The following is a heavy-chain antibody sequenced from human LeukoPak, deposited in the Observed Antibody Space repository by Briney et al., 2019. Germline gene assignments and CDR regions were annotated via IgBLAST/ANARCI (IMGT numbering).Heavy chain of an antibody. Sequence: SQTLSLTCAVSGGSISSGGYSWSWIRQPPGKGLEWIGYIYHSGSTYYNPSLKSRVTISVDRSKNQFSLKLSSVTAADTAVYYCARAPYYDSSGYYSGMDNWFDPWGQGTLVTVSS. J-gene: IGHJ5*02. CDR3: ARAPYYDSSGYYSGMDNWFDP. D-gene: IGHD3-22*01. CDR2: IYHSGST. CDR1: GGSISSGGYS. V-gene: IGHV4-30-2*01.